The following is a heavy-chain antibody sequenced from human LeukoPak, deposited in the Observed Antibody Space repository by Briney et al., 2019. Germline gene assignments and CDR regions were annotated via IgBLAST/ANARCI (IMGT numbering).Heavy chain of an antibody. CDR1: GGSISSGSYY. CDR2: IYTSGST. Sequence: SETLSLTCTVSGGSISSGSYYWSWIRQPAGKGLEWIGRIYTSGSTNYNPSLESRVTMSVDTSKNQFSLKLSSVTAADTAVYYCARTLRSWRGNYYYYMDVWGKGTTVTISS. CDR3: ARTLRSWRGNYYYYMDV. J-gene: IGHJ6*03. D-gene: IGHD2-15*01. V-gene: IGHV4-61*02.